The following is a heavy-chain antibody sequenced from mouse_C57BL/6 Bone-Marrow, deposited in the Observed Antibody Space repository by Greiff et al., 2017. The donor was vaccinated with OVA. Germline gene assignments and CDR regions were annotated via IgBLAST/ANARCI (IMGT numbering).Heavy chain of an antibody. J-gene: IGHJ1*03. CDR1: GYTFTSYW. V-gene: IGHV1-59*01. CDR3: ARPYYGSSYGWFDV. D-gene: IGHD1-1*01. Sequence: QVQLKQPGAELVRPGTSVKLSCKASGYTFTSYWMHWVKQRPGQGLEWIGVIDPSDSYTNYNQKFKGKATLTVDTSSSTAYMQLSSLTSEDSAVYYCARPYYGSSYGWFDVWGTGTTVTVSS. CDR2: IDPSDSYT.